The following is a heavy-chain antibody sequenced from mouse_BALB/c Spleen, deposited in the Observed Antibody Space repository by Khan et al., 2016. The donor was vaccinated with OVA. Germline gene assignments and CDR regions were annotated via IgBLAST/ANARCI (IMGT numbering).Heavy chain of an antibody. CDR2: ISYSGVT. Sequence: EAKLLESGPGLVKPSQSLSLTCTVTGYSITSGYAWNWIRQFPGNKLEWMGYISYSGVTSYTPSLKSRISITRDTSKNQFFLQLNSVTTEDTATYYCARGNYYGYYFDYWGQGTTLTVSS. CDR1: GYSITSGYA. CDR3: ARGNYYGYYFDY. D-gene: IGHD1-1*01. V-gene: IGHV3-2*02. J-gene: IGHJ2*01.